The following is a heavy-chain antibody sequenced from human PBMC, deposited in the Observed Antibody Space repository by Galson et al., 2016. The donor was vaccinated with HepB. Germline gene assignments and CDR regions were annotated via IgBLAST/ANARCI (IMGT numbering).Heavy chain of an antibody. J-gene: IGHJ4*02. CDR3: ARHLAVTGTRGFDY. CDR2: AYHTGTT. CDR1: GDSMTTNW. D-gene: IGHD1-7*01. V-gene: IGHV4-4*02. Sequence: SETLSLTCTVSGDSMTTNWYSWVRQTPGQGLEWIGEAYHTGTTKYNPSLKNRVTMSMDTSNNHLSLTLNFVTAADTAIYYCARHLAVTGTRGFDYWGQGALVTVSS.